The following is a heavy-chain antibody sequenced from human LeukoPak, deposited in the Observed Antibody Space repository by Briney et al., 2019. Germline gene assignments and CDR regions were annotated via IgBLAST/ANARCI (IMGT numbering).Heavy chain of an antibody. CDR3: ARGPPEYRSGGSCYSGRNWIDP. D-gene: IGHD2-15*01. CDR2: INPNSGGA. Sequence: ASVKVSCKASGYIFTGYYIHWVRQAPGQGLEWMGWINPNSGGADYAQNFQGRVTMTRDTSINTAYMALSRLRSDDTAVYYCARGPPEYRSGGSCYSGRNWIDPWGQGTLVTVSS. V-gene: IGHV1-2*02. J-gene: IGHJ5*02. CDR1: GYIFTGYY.